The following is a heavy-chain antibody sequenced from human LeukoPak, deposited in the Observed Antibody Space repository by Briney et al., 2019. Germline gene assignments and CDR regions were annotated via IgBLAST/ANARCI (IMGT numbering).Heavy chain of an antibody. J-gene: IGHJ4*02. D-gene: IGHD2-15*01. V-gene: IGHV3-64*01. Sequence: GGSLRLSCAASGFTFSSYAMHWVRQAPGKGLEYVSGISSDGGSPFHVNSVKGRFTISRDNSKDTLYLQMGSLRSEDMAVYYCAREYCSGGRCQYYFDYWGQGTLVTVSS. CDR3: AREYCSGGRCQYYFDY. CDR2: ISSDGGSP. CDR1: GFTFSSYA.